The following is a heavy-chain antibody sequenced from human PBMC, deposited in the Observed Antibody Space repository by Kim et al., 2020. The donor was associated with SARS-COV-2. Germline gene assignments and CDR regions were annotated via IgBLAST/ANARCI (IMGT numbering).Heavy chain of an antibody. J-gene: IGHJ6*02. D-gene: IGHD1-26*01. CDR2: ISAYNGNT. CDR3: ARESRGVGATEGGYYYGMDV. Sequence: ASVKVSCKASGYTFTSYGISWVRQAPGQGLEWMGWISAYNGNTNYAQKLQGRVTMTTDTSTSTAYMELRSLRSDDTAVYYCARESRGVGATEGGYYYGMDVWGQGTTVTVSS. CDR1: GYTFTSYG. V-gene: IGHV1-18*01.